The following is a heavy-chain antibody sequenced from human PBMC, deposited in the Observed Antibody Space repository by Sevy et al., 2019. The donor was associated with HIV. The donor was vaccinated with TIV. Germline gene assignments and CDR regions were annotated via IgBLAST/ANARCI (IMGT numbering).Heavy chain of an antibody. V-gene: IGHV1-69*13. J-gene: IGHJ2*01. CDR3: AREQYSSSWYQGWYFDL. CDR1: GGTFSSYA. CDR2: IIPIFGTA. D-gene: IGHD6-13*01. Sequence: ASVKVSCKASGGTFSSYAISWVRQAPGQGLEWMGGIIPIFGTANYAQKFQGRVTITADESTSTAYMELSSLRSEETAVYYCAREQYSSSWYQGWYFDLWGRGTLVTVSS.